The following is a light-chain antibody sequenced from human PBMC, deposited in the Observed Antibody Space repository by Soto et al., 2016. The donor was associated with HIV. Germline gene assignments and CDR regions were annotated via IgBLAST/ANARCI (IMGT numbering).Light chain of an antibody. CDR2: DDS. Sequence: SYVLTQPPSVSVAPGKTARITCEGNNIGTKSVHWYQQESDQAPVLVVYDDSDRPSGIPERFSGSNSGSAATLAISRVEAGDEADYYCQVWHSGGDNYVFGPGTKVTVL. CDR1: NIGTKS. CDR3: QVWHSGGDNYV. J-gene: IGLJ1*01. V-gene: IGLV3-21*03.